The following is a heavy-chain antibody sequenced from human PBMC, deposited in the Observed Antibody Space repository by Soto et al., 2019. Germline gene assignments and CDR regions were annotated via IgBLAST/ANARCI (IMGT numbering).Heavy chain of an antibody. CDR3: ARGPPRRSSWGRNYYYYGMDV. Sequence: GGSLRLSCAASGFTFSSYAMHWVRQAPGKGLEWVAVISYDGSNKYYADSVKGRFTISRDNSKNMLYLQMNSLRAEDTAVYYCARGPPRRSSWGRNYYYYGMDVWGQGTTVTVSS. CDR2: ISYDGSNK. CDR1: GFTFSSYA. V-gene: IGHV3-30-3*01. D-gene: IGHD6-6*01. J-gene: IGHJ6*02.